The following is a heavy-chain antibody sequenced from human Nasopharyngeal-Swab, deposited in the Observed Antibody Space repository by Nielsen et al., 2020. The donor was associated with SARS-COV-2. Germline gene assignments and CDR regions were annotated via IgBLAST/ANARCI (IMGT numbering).Heavy chain of an antibody. J-gene: IGHJ6*03. CDR3: ARKRGRGGIWNYYYYYMDV. Sequence: WIRQPPGKGLEWIGCIYYSGSTYYNPSLKSRVTISVDTSKNQFSLKLSSVTATDTAVYYCARKRGRGGIWNYYYYYMDVWGKGTTVTVSS. D-gene: IGHD3-10*01. V-gene: IGHV4-39*07. CDR2: IYYSGST.